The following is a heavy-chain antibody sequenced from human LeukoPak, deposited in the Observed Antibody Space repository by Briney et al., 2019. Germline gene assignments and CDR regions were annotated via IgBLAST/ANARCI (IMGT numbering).Heavy chain of an antibody. J-gene: IGHJ4*02. CDR2: TKKDGSEK. CDR3: VREGYFVFDF. Sequence: GGSLRLSCAASGFSFPTYGMHWVRQAPGKGLEWVANTKKDGSEKYYVDSVKGRFTISRDNAKNSLYLQMNSLRVEDTAVYYCVREGYFVFDFWGQGALVTVSS. V-gene: IGHV3-7*01. D-gene: IGHD2-21*01. CDR1: GFSFPTYG.